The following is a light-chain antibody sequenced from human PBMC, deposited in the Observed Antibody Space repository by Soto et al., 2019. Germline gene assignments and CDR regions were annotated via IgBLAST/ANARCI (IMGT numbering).Light chain of an antibody. V-gene: IGKV1-5*01. CDR2: DAS. Sequence: DIQLTQSPSFLSASVGDRVTITCRASQSISSWLAWYQQKPGKAPKLLIYDASSLESGVPSRFSGSGSGTEFTLTISSLQPDDFATYYCLLHKSYPLTVGHGTKVDSK. CDR3: LLHKSYPLT. CDR1: QSISSW. J-gene: IGKJ1*01.